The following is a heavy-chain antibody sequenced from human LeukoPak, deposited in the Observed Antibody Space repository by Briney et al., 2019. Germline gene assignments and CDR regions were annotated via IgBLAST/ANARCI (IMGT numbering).Heavy chain of an antibody. Sequence: PGGSLRLSCAVSGFTVSSNYMNWVRQAPGKGLEWVSTIYSGGATYYADSVKGRFTISRDISKNTLYFQMNSLRAEDTALYYCASRGSSGWYQGGFDYWGQGTPVTVSS. D-gene: IGHD6-19*01. CDR3: ASRGSSGWYQGGFDY. CDR1: GFTVSSNY. J-gene: IGHJ4*02. V-gene: IGHV3-66*01. CDR2: IYSGGAT.